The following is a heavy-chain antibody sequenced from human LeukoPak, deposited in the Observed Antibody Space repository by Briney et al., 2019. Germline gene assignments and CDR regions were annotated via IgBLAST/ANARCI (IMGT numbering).Heavy chain of an antibody. CDR1: GFTFGSYA. D-gene: IGHD3-10*01. J-gene: IGHJ3*02. V-gene: IGHV3-30*18. CDR3: AKEPTREIGGGAFDI. CDR2: ISYDGSNK. Sequence: GGSLRLSCAASGFTFGSYAMHWVRQAPGKGLEWVALISYDGSNKYYADSVKGRFIISRDNSKNTLYLQMNSLRAEDTAVYYCAKEPTREIGGGAFDIWGQGTMVTVSS.